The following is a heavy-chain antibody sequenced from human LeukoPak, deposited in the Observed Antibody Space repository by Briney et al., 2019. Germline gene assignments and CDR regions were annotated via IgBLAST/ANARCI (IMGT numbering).Heavy chain of an antibody. Sequence: GGSLRLSCAASGFTFSDYAMSWVRQVPGKGLEWVANIDQDGSEKYYVDSVKGRFTISRDNAKNSLYLQMNSLRAEDTAVYYCARDRGYFYWGQGTLVTVSS. CDR3: ARDRGYFY. J-gene: IGHJ4*02. CDR1: GFTFSDYA. CDR2: IDQDGSEK. D-gene: IGHD5-18*01. V-gene: IGHV3-7*01.